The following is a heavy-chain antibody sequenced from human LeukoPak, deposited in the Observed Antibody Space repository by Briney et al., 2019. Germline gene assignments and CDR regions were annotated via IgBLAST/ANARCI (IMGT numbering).Heavy chain of an antibody. CDR1: GFTFGSYG. Sequence: GGSLRLSCAASGFTFGSYGMHWVRQAPGKGLEWVAFIRYDGSNKYYADSVKGRFTISRDNSKNTLYLQMNSLRAEDTAVYYCAKDSIVVVPAGFDYWGQGTLVTVSS. CDR3: AKDSIVVVPAGFDY. CDR2: IRYDGSNK. V-gene: IGHV3-30*02. D-gene: IGHD2-2*01. J-gene: IGHJ4*02.